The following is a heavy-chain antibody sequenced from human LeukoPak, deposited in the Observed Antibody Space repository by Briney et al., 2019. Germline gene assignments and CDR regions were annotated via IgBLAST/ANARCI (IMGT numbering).Heavy chain of an antibody. V-gene: IGHV4-30-4*01. CDR1: GGSISSGDYY. CDR2: IYYSGST. J-gene: IGHJ3*02. Sequence: SQTLSLTCTVSGGSISSGDYYWSWLRQPPGTGLEWIGYIYYSGSTYYNPSLKSRVTISVDTSKNQFSLKLSSVTAADTAVYYCAREGRMIVVVIPAEGASDIWGQGTMVTVSS. D-gene: IGHD3-22*01. CDR3: AREGRMIVVVIPAEGASDI.